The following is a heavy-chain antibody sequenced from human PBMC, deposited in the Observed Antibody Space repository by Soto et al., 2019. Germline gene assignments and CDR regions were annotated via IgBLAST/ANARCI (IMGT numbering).Heavy chain of an antibody. CDR2: ISAYNGNT. CDR3: ARFVSASDDFWSGYYNGYYYYMDV. V-gene: IGHV1-18*01. CDR1: GYTFTSCG. J-gene: IGHJ6*03. Sequence: ASVKVSCKDSGYTFTSCGISWVRQAPGQGLEWMGWISAYNGNTNYAQKLQGRVTMTTDTSTSTAYMELRSLRSDDTAVYYCARFVSASDDFWSGYYNGYYYYMDVWGKGTTVTVSS. D-gene: IGHD3-3*01.